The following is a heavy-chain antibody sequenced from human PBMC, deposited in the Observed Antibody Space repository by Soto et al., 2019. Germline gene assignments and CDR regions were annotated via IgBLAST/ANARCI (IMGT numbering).Heavy chain of an antibody. J-gene: IGHJ4*02. D-gene: IGHD2-2*02. Sequence: QVQLVQSGAEVKTPGSSLKVSCPVSGSRFSNYVISWVRQAPGHGLEWLRRIIPIFNTTQYAQKFQGRVTITADKSTNTASLELSSLTSADTAVYYCAREGRGKKAGYNGLVSLGYWGQGTLVTVSS. V-gene: IGHV1-69*06. CDR1: GSRFSNYV. CDR2: IIPIFNTT. CDR3: AREGRGKKAGYNGLVSLGY.